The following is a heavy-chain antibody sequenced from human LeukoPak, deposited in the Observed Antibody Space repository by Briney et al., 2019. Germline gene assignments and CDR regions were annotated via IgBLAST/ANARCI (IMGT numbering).Heavy chain of an antibody. D-gene: IGHD1-7*01. CDR2: MSSDRSHI. CDR1: GFTFSIYS. CDR3: ASWNYSPFDF. Sequence: GGSLRLSCAAPGFTFSIYSVSWVRQAPGKGLEWVSSMSSDRSHIYYADSVKGRFTISRDNAENSLYLQMNSLRAEDTAVYYCASWNYSPFDFWGQGTLVTVSS. V-gene: IGHV3-21*01. J-gene: IGHJ4*02.